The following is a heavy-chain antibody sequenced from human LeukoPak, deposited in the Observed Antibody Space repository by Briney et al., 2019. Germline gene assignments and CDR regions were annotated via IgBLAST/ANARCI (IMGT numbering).Heavy chain of an antibody. CDR3: AGKASATVYHATTGYLTTIWFDT. J-gene: IGHJ5*02. V-gene: IGHV4-4*02. Sequence: PSATLSLTWAVSDVSMSNSIWWSWDSQSPGKGLEWIGEVYHNGSAKYNPSLESRVMISVDKPKNQLSLRLTSVTAADTSMYYCAGKASATVYHATTGYLTTIWFDTWGQGRLVTVSS. CDR2: VYHNGSA. D-gene: IGHD2/OR15-2a*01. CDR1: DVSMSNSIW.